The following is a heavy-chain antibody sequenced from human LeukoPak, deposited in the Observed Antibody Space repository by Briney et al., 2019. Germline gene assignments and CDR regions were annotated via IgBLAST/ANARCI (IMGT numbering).Heavy chain of an antibody. CDR3: ARGRVRGDFDY. CDR1: GFNGSRND. J-gene: IGHJ4*02. Sequence: GGSLRRSRATSGFNGSRNDMSWVRQAPGKGLEWVSVIYAGAQTYYADSVRGRFTISRHISKNTLYLQMNSLRAEDTAVYYCARGRVRGDFDYWGQGTLVTVSS. CDR2: IYAGAQT. D-gene: IGHD3-10*01. V-gene: IGHV3-53*04.